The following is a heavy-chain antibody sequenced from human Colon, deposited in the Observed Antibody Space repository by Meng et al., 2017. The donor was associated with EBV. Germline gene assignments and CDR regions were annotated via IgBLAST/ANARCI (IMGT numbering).Heavy chain of an antibody. D-gene: IGHD2-21*02. J-gene: IGHJ5*02. CDR3: ARGPYCGGDCYWFDP. CDR1: ADSLSGVDDS. CDR2: IYHGGTT. Sequence: GSHAVLWQHSHTVSLTWAASADSLSGVDDSWSWIRHPQGQGLEWIGYIYHGGTTYNTSLKSRVTISVDNSKNQFSLRLTSVTAADTAVYYCARGPYCGGDCYWFDPWGQGTLVTVSS. V-gene: IGHV4-30-2*01.